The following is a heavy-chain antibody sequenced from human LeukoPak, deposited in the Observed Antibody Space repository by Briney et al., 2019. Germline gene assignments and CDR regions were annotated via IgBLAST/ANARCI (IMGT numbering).Heavy chain of an antibody. V-gene: IGHV3-7*01. Sequence: PGGSLRLSCAASGFTFRSYWMSWVRQAPGKGLEWVANIKQDGSEKYYVDSVKGRFTISRDNAKNSLYLQMNSLRAEDTAVYYCARDQNDYVWGSYRYRDYFDDWGQGTLVTVSS. CDR1: GFTFRSYW. CDR2: IKQDGSEK. CDR3: ARDQNDYVWGSYRYRDYFDD. J-gene: IGHJ4*02. D-gene: IGHD3-16*02.